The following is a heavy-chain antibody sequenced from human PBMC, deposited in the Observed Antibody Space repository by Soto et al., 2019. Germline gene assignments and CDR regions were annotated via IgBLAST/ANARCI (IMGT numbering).Heavy chain of an antibody. V-gene: IGHV3-48*03. CDR1: GFTFSSYE. CDR3: ARVKWLAASPKEDWFDP. CDR2: ISSSGITI. Sequence: GGSLRLSCAASGFTFSSYEMNWVRQAPGKGLEWVSYISSSGITIYYADSVKGRFTISRDNAKNSLYLQMNSLRAEDTAVYYCARVKWLAASPKEDWFDPWGQGPLVTVYS. J-gene: IGHJ5*02. D-gene: IGHD6-6*01.